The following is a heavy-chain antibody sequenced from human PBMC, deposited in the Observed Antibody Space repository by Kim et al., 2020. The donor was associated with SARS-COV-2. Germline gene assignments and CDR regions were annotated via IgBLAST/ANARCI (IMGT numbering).Heavy chain of an antibody. D-gene: IGHD2-2*01. V-gene: IGHV1-2*02. J-gene: IGHJ5*02. Sequence: ASVKVSCEASGYTFTGYYMHWVRQAPGQGLEWMGWINPNSGGTNYAQKFQGRVTMTRDTSISTAYMELSRLRSDDTAVYYCARTPTIVVVPAGTSGWFDPCGQGTLVTVSS. CDR3: ARTPTIVVVPAGTSGWFDP. CDR2: INPNSGGT. CDR1: GYTFTGYY.